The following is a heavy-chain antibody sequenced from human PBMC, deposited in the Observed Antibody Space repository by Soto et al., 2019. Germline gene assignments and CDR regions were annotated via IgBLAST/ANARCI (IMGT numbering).Heavy chain of an antibody. J-gene: IGHJ6*02. CDR3: ARETTPMSPHYFYYGMDV. CDR2: VYSGGGT. Sequence: PSQTLSLTCTVSGGSLRGYSWSWIRQSPGKGLEWIGYVYSGGGTNYSPSFMGRVTISVDTTDNQFSLKLNSVTAADTAVYYCARETTPMSPHYFYYGMDVWGQGTTVTVSS. D-gene: IGHD3-9*01. CDR1: GGSLRGYS. V-gene: IGHV4-59*01.